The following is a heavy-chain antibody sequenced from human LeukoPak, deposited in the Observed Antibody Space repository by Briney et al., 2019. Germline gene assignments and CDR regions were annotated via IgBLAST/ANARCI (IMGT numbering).Heavy chain of an antibody. CDR1: GGSFSGYY. J-gene: IGHJ4*02. D-gene: IGHD2-15*01. CDR3: ARGPKWSRNYSFDY. Sequence: SETLSLTCAVYGGSFSGYYWSWIRQPPGKGLEWMGEIKHSGSTNYNPSLKSRVTISVDTSKNQFSLKLSSVTAADTAVYYCARGPKWSRNYSFDYGGQEPLVTVSS. CDR2: IKHSGST. V-gene: IGHV4-34*01.